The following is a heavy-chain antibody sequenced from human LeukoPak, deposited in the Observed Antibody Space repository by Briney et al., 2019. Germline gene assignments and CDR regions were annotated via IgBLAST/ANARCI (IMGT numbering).Heavy chain of an antibody. CDR3: AKDLWEGSGYVDY. Sequence: GGSLRLSCAASGFTFSDYPMAWLRQAPGKGAEWVSAVSGSGDRTIYADSVKGRFTISTDHSNNLLSLQTNSLKAHDTALYYCAKDLWEGSGYVDYWGQGILVTVSS. CDR1: GFTFSDYP. J-gene: IGHJ4*02. D-gene: IGHD3-3*01. V-gene: IGHV3-23*01. CDR2: VSGSGDRT.